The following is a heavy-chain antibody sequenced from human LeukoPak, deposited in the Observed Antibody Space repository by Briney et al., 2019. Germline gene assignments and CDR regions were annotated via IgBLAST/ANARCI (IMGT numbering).Heavy chain of an antibody. CDR3: ARFIYSSGWAVDY. J-gene: IGHJ4*02. D-gene: IGHD6-19*01. CDR1: GSTFSSYW. CDR2: IKQDGSGK. Sequence: GGSLRLSFAASGSTFSSYWMTWVRQAPGKGLEWVANIKQDGSGKHYVDSVKGRFTISRDNAKNSLHLQMNSLGADDTAVYYCARFIYSSGWAVDYWARDPWSPSPQ. V-gene: IGHV3-7*03.